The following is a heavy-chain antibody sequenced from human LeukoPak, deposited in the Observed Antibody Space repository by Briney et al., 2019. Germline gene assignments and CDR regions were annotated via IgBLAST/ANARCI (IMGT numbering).Heavy chain of an antibody. J-gene: IGHJ4*02. V-gene: IGHV4-38-2*02. CDR1: GYSISSGYY. Sequence: SETLSLTCTVSGYSISSGYYWDWIRQPPGKGLEWIGTLSHSGSSYYNPSLKSRVTISVDTSKNQFSLNLSSVTAADTALYYCAREGPHGSGIYYNPLDYWGQGALVIVSS. CDR3: AREGPHGSGIYYNPLDY. D-gene: IGHD3-10*01. CDR2: LSHSGSS.